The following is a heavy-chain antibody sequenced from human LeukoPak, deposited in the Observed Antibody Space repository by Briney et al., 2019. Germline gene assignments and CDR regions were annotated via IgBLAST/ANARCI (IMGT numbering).Heavy chain of an antibody. D-gene: IGHD3-16*01. Sequence: ASVKVSCKASGYTFTSYGISWVRQAPGQGLEWMGWISAYNGNTNYAQKLQGRVTMTTDTSTSTAYMELRSLRSDDTAVYYCARDPSHTRITFGRVTLDYWGQGTLVTVSS. V-gene: IGHV1-18*01. CDR2: ISAYNGNT. CDR1: GYTFTSYG. CDR3: ARDPSHTRITFGRVTLDY. J-gene: IGHJ4*02.